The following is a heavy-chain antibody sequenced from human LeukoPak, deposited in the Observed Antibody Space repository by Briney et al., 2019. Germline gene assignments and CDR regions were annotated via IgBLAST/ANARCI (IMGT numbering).Heavy chain of an antibody. V-gene: IGHV7-4-1*01. CDR3: ARGYSSSWRNYYYYGMDV. CDR2: INTNTGNP. J-gene: IGHJ6*04. CDR1: GYTFTSYA. D-gene: IGHD6-13*01. Sequence: ASVKVSCKASGYTFTSYAMHWVRQAPGQRLEWMGWINTNTGNPTYAQGFTGRFVFSLDTSVSTAYLQICSLKAEDTAVYYCARGYSSSWRNYYYYGMDVWGKGTTVTVSS.